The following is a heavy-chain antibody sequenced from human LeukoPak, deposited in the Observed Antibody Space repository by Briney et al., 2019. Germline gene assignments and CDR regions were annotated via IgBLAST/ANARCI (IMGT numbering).Heavy chain of an antibody. CDR1: GYTFTSYG. D-gene: IGHD2-2*01. Sequence: ASVMLSCKASGYTFTSYGISWERQAPGQGLELMGWISAYNGNTNYAQKLQGRVTMTTDTSTSTAYMELRSLRSDDTAVYYCARARGVVPAAAIDYWGQGTLVTVSS. CDR2: ISAYNGNT. V-gene: IGHV1-18*01. CDR3: ARARGVVPAAAIDY. J-gene: IGHJ4*02.